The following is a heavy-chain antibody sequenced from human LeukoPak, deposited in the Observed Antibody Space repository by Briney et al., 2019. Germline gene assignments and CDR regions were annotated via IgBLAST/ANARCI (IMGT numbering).Heavy chain of an antibody. CDR2: MNPNSGNT. Sequence: GASVKVSCKASGYTFTSYAMNWVRQAPGQGLEWMGWMNPNSGNTGYAQKFQGRVTMTRNTSISTAYMELSSLRSEDTAVYYCAKPHDYGDVLFDYWGQGTLVTVSS. CDR1: GYTFTSYA. J-gene: IGHJ4*02. V-gene: IGHV1-8*02. CDR3: AKPHDYGDVLFDY. D-gene: IGHD4-17*01.